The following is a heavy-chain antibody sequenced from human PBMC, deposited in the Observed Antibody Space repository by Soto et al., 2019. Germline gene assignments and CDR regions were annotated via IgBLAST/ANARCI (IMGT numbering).Heavy chain of an antibody. Sequence: SETLSLTCTVSGDSISTFYWGWMRQSAGKELGWIGYVYSTGSTNYNPSLKSRVTSSVARSKNQFSLKLASANAADTAGYYCGIGRTVRNYADDSSDYFYFFDYWGQGTQVTVSS. D-gene: IGHD3-22*01. CDR2: VYSTGST. J-gene: IGHJ4*02. V-gene: IGHV4-59*01. CDR1: GDSISTFY. CDR3: GIGRTVRNYADDSSDYFYFFDY.